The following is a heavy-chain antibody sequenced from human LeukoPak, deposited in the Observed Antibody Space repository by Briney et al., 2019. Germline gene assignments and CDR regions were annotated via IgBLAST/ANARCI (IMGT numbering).Heavy chain of an antibody. CDR2: IYYSGST. J-gene: IGHJ4*02. D-gene: IGHD2-2*01. CDR1: GGSISNYY. Sequence: SETLSHTCIVSGGSISNYYWSWIRQPPGKGLEWIGYIYYSGSTNYNPSLKSRVTISVDTSKNQFSLKLSSVTAADTAVYYCARGGTRPDYYFDYWGQGTLLTVSS. V-gene: IGHV4-59*01. CDR3: ARGGTRPDYYFDY.